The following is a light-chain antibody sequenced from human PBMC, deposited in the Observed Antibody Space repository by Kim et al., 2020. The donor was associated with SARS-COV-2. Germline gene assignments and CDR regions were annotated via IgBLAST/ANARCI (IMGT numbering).Light chain of an antibody. Sequence: DIRMTQSPSSLSASVGDRVTIACRASQGIANYLAWYQQKPGTPPRLLIYSASILQSAVSSRFTGSGSGTDFTLSINSLQPDDVAIYYCQKNDNPPWTFGQGTKVDIK. V-gene: IGKV1-27*01. CDR2: SAS. J-gene: IGKJ1*01. CDR1: QGIANY. CDR3: QKNDNPPWT.